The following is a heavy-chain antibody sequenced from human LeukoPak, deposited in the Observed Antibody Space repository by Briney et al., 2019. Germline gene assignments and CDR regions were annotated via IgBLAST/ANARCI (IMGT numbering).Heavy chain of an antibody. V-gene: IGHV3-9*03. J-gene: IGHJ4*02. Sequence: PGGSLRLSCAASGFNFDDYAMHWVRQAPGKGLEWVSGITWTGGGIEYADAVKGRFTISRDNTKNSLYLEMNSLRAEDMALYYCAKDISAGLTGTPFDCWGQGTLVTVSS. CDR2: ITWTGGGI. CDR1: GFNFDDYA. CDR3: AKDISAGLTGTPFDC. D-gene: IGHD3-9*01.